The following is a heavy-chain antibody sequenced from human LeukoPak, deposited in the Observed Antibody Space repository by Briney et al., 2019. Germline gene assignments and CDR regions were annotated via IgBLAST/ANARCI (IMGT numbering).Heavy chain of an antibody. Sequence: SGTLSLTCTVSGDSMISNSFSWGWIRQSPGKGLEWIGNISYTGNTHSNPSLKSRVTMSADTSKNQFSLKLSFVTAADTALYYCVRVDGSGYSPYWGQGALVTVSS. J-gene: IGHJ4*02. CDR1: GDSMISNSFS. D-gene: IGHD5-18*01. CDR3: VRVDGSGYSPY. V-gene: IGHV4-39*01. CDR2: ISYTGNT.